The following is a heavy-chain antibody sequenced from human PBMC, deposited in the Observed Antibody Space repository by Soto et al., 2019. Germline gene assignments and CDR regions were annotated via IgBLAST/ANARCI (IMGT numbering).Heavy chain of an antibody. Sequence: SETLSLTCTVSGGSISSGGYYWRWIRQHPGKGLEWIGYIYYSGSTYYNPSLKSRVTISVDTSKNQFSLKLSSVTAADTAVYYCARVDYYDSSGYYSPLFDYWGQGTLVTVSS. D-gene: IGHD3-22*01. CDR1: GGSISSGGYY. CDR2: IYYSGST. J-gene: IGHJ4*02. V-gene: IGHV4-31*03. CDR3: ARVDYYDSSGYYSPLFDY.